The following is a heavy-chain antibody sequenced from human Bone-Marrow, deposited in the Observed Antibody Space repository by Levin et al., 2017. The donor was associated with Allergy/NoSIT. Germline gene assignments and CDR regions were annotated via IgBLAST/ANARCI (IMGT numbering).Heavy chain of an antibody. V-gene: IGHV3-9*01. D-gene: IGHD6-19*01. J-gene: IGHJ3*01. CDR3: AKDRSSGWRLDAFDL. Sequence: LSLTCAASGFSFDDYAMHWVRPAPGKGLEWVSRISWNSGSIDYADSVKGRFTISRDNAKNSLYLQMNSLRAEDTALYYCAKDRSSGWRLDAFDLWGQGTMVTVSS. CDR1: GFSFDDYA. CDR2: ISWNSGSI.